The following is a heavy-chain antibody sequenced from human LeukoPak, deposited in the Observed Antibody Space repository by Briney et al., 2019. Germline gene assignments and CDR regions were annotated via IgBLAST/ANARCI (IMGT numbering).Heavy chain of an antibody. V-gene: IGHV3-30*03. J-gene: IGHJ4*02. CDR3: STVEHF. Sequence: GGSLRLSCAASRFTFSSYGMHWVRQAPGKGLEWVAVISYDESNKYYVDSVKGRFTISRDDVKNMLYLQMNSLRVEDTGLYYCSTVEHFWGQGTLVTVSS. CDR2: ISYDESNK. CDR1: RFTFSSYG. D-gene: IGHD1-1*01.